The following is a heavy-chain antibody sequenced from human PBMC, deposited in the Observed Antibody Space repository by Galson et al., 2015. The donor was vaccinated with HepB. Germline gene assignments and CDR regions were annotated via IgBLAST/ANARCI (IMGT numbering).Heavy chain of an antibody. D-gene: IGHD6-13*01. CDR2: ISGSTGST. J-gene: IGHJ6*02. V-gene: IGHV3-23*01. CDR1: GFTFRSYA. Sequence: SLRLSCAASGFTFRSYAMNWVRQAPGKGLEWVSAISGSTGSTYFADSVKGRFTISRDNSKNALYLQMNSLRAEDTAVYYCAKELYSSSWQKNPYHYYGMDVWGLGTTVIVS. CDR3: AKELYSSSWQKNPYHYYGMDV.